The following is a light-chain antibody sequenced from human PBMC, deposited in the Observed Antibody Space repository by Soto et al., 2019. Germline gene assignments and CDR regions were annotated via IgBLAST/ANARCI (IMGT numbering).Light chain of an antibody. J-gene: IGKJ1*01. V-gene: IGKV3-20*01. Sequence: DIVLTQSPGTLSLSPGERATLSCRASQTVSSSSLAWYQQKPGQAPRLLIFGASTRAAGFPDRFSGSGSGTDFTLTISRLEPEDFAVYYCQQYAGSLSWTFGQGTKVDIK. CDR3: QQYAGSLSWT. CDR1: QTVSSSS. CDR2: GAS.